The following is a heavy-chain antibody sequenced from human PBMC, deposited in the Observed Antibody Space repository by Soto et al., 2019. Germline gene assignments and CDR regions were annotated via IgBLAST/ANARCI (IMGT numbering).Heavy chain of an antibody. V-gene: IGHV3-74*01. J-gene: IGHJ5*01. CDR3: ARDPAPSGWFDY. CDR2: INSDGSST. D-gene: IGHD6-19*01. Sequence: LRLSFAASGFTLSSYWMHWVRQAPGKGLVWVSRINSDGSSTSYADSVKGRFTISRDSAKNTLYLQMNSLRAEDTAVYYCARDPAPSGWFDYWGQGTLVTVSS. CDR1: GFTLSSYW.